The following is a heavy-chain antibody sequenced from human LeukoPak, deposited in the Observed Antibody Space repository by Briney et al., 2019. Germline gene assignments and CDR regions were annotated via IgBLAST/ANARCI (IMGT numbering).Heavy chain of an antibody. CDR2: ISYDGTEK. D-gene: IGHD2-8*01. V-gene: IGHV3-30*03. CDR3: ARDGRGVPLDY. Sequence: GGSLRLSCAASGSTFNRFAMHWVRQAPGKGLEWVAVISYDGTEKYYGDSVKGRFTISRDNSKNTLYLQMNSLRAEDTALYYCARDGRGVPLDYWGQGTLVTVSP. CDR1: GSTFNRFA. J-gene: IGHJ4*02.